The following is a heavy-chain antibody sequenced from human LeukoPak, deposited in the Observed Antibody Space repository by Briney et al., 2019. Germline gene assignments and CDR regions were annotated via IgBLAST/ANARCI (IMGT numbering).Heavy chain of an antibody. Sequence: SETLSLTCTVSGYSISSGYYWAWIRQPPGKGLEWIGSIYRSGSTNYNPSLKSRVTISVDTSKNQFSLKLSSVTAADTAVYYCARNRGDYYDSSGYFRLGDAFDIWGQGTMVTVSS. D-gene: IGHD3-22*01. CDR1: GYSISSGYY. CDR3: ARNRGDYYDSSGYFRLGDAFDI. CDR2: IYRSGST. J-gene: IGHJ3*02. V-gene: IGHV4-38-2*02.